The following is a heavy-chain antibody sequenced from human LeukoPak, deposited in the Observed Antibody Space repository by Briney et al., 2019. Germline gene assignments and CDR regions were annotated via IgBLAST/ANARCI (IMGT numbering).Heavy chain of an antibody. CDR3: ATEADYYDSSGYYLGPDY. CDR2: ISLCGIKK. D-gene: IGHD3-22*01. Sequence: GSLKIFCAAPGFNLRNYAMPWVRQAPGQGLGWGAVISLCGIKKSYADSVKGRFTISRDNSKNTLYLQMNSLRAEDTAVYYCATEADYYDSSGYYLGPDYWGQGTLVTVSS. J-gene: IGHJ4*02. CDR1: GFNLRNYA. V-gene: IGHV3-30*04.